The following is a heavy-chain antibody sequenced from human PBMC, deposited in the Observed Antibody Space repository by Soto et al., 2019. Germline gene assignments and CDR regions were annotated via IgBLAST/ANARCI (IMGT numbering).Heavy chain of an antibody. V-gene: IGHV4-34*01. CDR2: INHSGST. D-gene: IGHD6-13*01. CDR3: ARGPEQQDGRGADY. J-gene: IGHJ4*02. CDR1: GGSFSGYY. Sequence: SETLSLTCAVYGGSFSGYYWSWIRQPPGKGLEWIGEINHSGSTNYNPSLKSRVTISVDTSKNQFSLKLSSVTAADTAVYYCARGPEQQDGRGADYWGQGTLVTVSS.